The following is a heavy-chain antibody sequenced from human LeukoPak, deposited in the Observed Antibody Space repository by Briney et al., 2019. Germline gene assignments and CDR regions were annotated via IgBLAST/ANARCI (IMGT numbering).Heavy chain of an antibody. CDR2: ISISGGDT. D-gene: IGHD1-1*01. V-gene: IGHV3-23*01. CDR3: AKEEVPNDY. CDR1: GFTFSNSA. J-gene: IGHJ4*02. Sequence: PGGSLRLSCAVSGFTFSNSAMSWVRQAPGKGLEWVSGISISGGDTYYADSVTGRFTISRDNSKSTLYLQMDSLGAEDTAVYYCAKEEVPNDYWGQGTLVTVSS.